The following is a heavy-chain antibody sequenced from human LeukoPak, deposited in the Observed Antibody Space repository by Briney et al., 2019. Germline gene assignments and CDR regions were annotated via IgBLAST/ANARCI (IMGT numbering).Heavy chain of an antibody. CDR1: GFTFSSYS. D-gene: IGHD3-3*01. CDR3: ARGSGYPPGDAFDI. J-gene: IGHJ3*02. CDR2: ISSSTSYI. V-gene: IGHV3-21*01. Sequence: GGSLRLFCAACGFTFSSYSMKWVRQARGKGLVGGSSISSSTSYIYYAHSVKGRFTISRDNAKNSQYLQMNSLRAEDTAVYYCARGSGYPPGDAFDIWGQGTMVTVSS.